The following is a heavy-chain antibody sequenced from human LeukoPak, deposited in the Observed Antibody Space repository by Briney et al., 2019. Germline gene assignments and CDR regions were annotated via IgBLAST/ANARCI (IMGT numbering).Heavy chain of an antibody. V-gene: IGHV4-61*05. D-gene: IGHD5-18*01. CDR2: IYYSGST. CDR3: ARAAQGYSYGQYYFDY. J-gene: IGHJ4*02. CDR1: GGSISSSSYY. Sequence: SETLSLTCTVSGGSISSSSYYWGWIRQPPGKGLEWIGYIYYSGSTNYNPSLKSRVTISVDTSKNQFSLKLSSVTAADTAVYYCARAAQGYSYGQYYFDYWGQGTLVTVSS.